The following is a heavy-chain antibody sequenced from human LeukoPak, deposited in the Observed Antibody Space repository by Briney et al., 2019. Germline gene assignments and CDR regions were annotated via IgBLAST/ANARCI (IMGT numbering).Heavy chain of an antibody. J-gene: IGHJ6*02. V-gene: IGHV3-30*03. CDR2: ISHDGSNK. CDR1: GFTFSSFG. CDR3: ARDLVDCSSTSCSYYYYYYVMDV. Sequence: PGGSLRLSCAASGFTFSSFGMHWVRQAPGKGLEWVAVISHDGSNKYYADSVKGRFTISRDNSKDTLYLQMNSLRAEDTAVYYCARDLVDCSSTSCSYYYYYYVMDVWGQGTTVTVSS. D-gene: IGHD2-2*01.